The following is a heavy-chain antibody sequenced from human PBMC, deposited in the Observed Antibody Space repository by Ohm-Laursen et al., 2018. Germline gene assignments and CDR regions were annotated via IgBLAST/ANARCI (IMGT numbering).Heavy chain of an antibody. CDR3: AREGSLGYCSGGSCYLDYYYYGLDV. Sequence: SLRLSCAASGFTFSDYYMSWIRQAPGKGLEWASYISSSGYTTYYADSVKARFTISRDNAKNTLYLQMNSLRAEDTAVYYCAREGSLGYCSGGSCYLDYYYYGLDVWGQGTTVTVSS. J-gene: IGHJ6*02. V-gene: IGHV3-11*01. CDR1: GFTFSDYY. D-gene: IGHD2-15*01. CDR2: ISSSGYTT.